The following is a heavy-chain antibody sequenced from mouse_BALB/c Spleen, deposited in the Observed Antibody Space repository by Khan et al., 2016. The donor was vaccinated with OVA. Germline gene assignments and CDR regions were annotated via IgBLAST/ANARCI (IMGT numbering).Heavy chain of an antibody. CDR1: GYSITSDYA. CDR2: ISYSGNT. D-gene: IGHD4-1*01. Sequence: EVQLQESGPGLVKPSQALSLTCTVTGYSITSDYAWNWIRQFPGNKLEWMGYISYSGNTSYNPSLKSRISITRDTSKNQFFLQLKSVTTEDTATYYCASELGRYSAMDYWGQGTSVTVSS. V-gene: IGHV3-2*02. CDR3: ASELGRYSAMDY. J-gene: IGHJ4*01.